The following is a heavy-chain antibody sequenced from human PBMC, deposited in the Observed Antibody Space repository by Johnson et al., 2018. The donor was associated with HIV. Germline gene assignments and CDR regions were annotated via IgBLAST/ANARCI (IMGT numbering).Heavy chain of an antibody. D-gene: IGHD6-25*01. J-gene: IGHJ3*02. CDR2: ISYDGSNK. CDR3: AKDLQRPQRGEHALAQDAFDI. Sequence: QVQLVESGGGVVQTGRSQRLSCAASGFIFSSYAMHWVRQAPGEGLEWVAVISYDGSNKYYADSVKGRFTISRDNSKNTLYLQMNSLRAEDTAVYYCAKDLQRPQRGEHALAQDAFDIWGQGTMVTVSS. V-gene: IGHV3-30*04. CDR1: GFIFSSYA.